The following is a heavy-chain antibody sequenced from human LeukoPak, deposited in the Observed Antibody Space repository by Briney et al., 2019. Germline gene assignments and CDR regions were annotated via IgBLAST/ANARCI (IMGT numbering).Heavy chain of an antibody. CDR1: GGSIRSSYYY. J-gene: IGHJ4*02. CDR2: IYYSGST. D-gene: IGHD3-22*01. CDR3: ARDPSGYFNY. V-gene: IGHV4-61*01. Sequence: SETLSLTCTVSGGSIRSSYYYWGWIRQPPGKGLEWIGYIYYSGSTNYNPSLKSRVTISVDTSKNQFSLKLSSVTAADTAVYYCARDPSGYFNYWGQGTLATVSS.